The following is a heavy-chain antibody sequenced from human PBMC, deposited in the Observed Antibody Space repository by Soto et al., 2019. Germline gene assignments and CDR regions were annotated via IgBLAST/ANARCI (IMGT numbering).Heavy chain of an antibody. D-gene: IGHD1-26*01. Sequence: QVHLQESGPGLVKPSQNVSLPCTVSGGSISSGVYSCSWIRQHPGTGLEWIGYIYYSGSTYYNPSLKGRVTISVDTSKNQFSLKLISVTAADTAVYYCARGAIVGLDYWGQGTLVTVSS. J-gene: IGHJ4*02. CDR2: IYYSGST. CDR3: ARGAIVGLDY. CDR1: GGSISSGVYS. V-gene: IGHV4-31*03.